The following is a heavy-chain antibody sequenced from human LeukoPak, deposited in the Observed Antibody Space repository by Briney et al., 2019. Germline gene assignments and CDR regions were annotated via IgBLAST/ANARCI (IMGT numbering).Heavy chain of an antibody. CDR3: ARAVIPAAMWHSYYFMDV. V-gene: IGHV4-59*01. Sequence: SETLSLTCTVSGGSISSYYWSWIRQPPGKGLEWIGYIYYSGSTNYNPSLKSRVTISVDTSKNQFSLKLRSVTAADTAVYYCARAVIPAAMWHSYYFMDVWGKGTTVTISS. CDR1: GGSISSYY. D-gene: IGHD2-2*01. CDR2: IYYSGST. J-gene: IGHJ6*03.